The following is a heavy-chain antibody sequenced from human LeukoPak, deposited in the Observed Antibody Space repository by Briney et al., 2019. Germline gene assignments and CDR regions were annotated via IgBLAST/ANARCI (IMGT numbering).Heavy chain of an antibody. D-gene: IGHD3-10*01. Sequence: PGGSLRLCWAASGFTFSSYAMSWVRQAPGKGLEWVSTISSSGGSTHYADSVKGRFTISRDNSKNTLYLQMNSLRAEDTAVYFCAHTLGVTDYWGQGTLVTVSS. CDR1: GFTFSSYA. CDR2: ISSSGGST. J-gene: IGHJ4*02. CDR3: AHTLGVTDY. V-gene: IGHV3-23*01.